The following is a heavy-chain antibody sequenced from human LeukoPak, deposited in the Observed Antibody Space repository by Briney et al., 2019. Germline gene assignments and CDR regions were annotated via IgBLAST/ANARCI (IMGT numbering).Heavy chain of an antibody. V-gene: IGHV3-21*04. J-gene: IGHJ4*02. CDR1: GFTFTSYS. D-gene: IGHD3-10*01. CDR3: ARGGELVRGEFDY. Sequence: GGSLRLSCAASGFTFTSYSMNWVRQAPGKGLEWVSSISSSSRYIYYADPVKGRFTISRDNAKNSLYLQMNSLRAEDTAVYYCARGGELVRGEFDYWGQGTLVTVSS. CDR2: ISSSSRYI.